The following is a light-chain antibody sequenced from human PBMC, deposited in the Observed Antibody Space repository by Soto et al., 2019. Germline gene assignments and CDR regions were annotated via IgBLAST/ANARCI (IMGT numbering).Light chain of an antibody. Sequence: QSALTQPASVSGSPGQSITISCTGTSSDVGSYNLVSWYQQHPGKAPKLMIYEGSKRPSGVSNRFSGSKSGNTASLTISGLQAEDEADYYCCSYAGSSNFVYVFGTGTEVTVL. CDR3: CSYAGSSNFVYV. CDR1: SSDVGSYNL. CDR2: EGS. V-gene: IGLV2-23*03. J-gene: IGLJ1*01.